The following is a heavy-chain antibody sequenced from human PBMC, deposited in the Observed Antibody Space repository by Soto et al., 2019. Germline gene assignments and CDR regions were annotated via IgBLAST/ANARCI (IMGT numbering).Heavy chain of an antibody. Sequence: ASVKVSCKASGYTFTSYDINWVRQATGQGLEWMGWMNPNSGNTGYAQKFQGRVTMTRNTSISTAYMELSSLRSEDTAVYYCARGFPYSSSWHTYYYYYMDVWGKGTTVTVS. J-gene: IGHJ6*03. CDR2: MNPNSGNT. D-gene: IGHD6-13*01. CDR3: ARGFPYSSSWHTYYYYYMDV. CDR1: GYTFTSYD. V-gene: IGHV1-8*01.